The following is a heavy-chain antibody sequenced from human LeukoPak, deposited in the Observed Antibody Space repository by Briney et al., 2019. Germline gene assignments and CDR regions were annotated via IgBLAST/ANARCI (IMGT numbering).Heavy chain of an antibody. CDR3: AREPPGNYDSSGHYYAYFDC. V-gene: IGHV3-48*02. Sequence: GGSLRLSCAGSGFIFSDYNMNWVRQAPGKGLEWVSYISSGSSTIYYADSVKGRFTISRDNAKNSLYPQMNSLTDEDTAVYYCAREPPGNYDSSGHYYAYFDCWGQGTLVTVSS. CDR2: ISSGSSTI. CDR1: GFIFSDYN. D-gene: IGHD3-22*01. J-gene: IGHJ4*02.